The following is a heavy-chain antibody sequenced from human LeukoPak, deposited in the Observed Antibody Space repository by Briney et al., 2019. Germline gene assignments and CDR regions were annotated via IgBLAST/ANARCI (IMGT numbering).Heavy chain of an antibody. CDR1: GGSISSYY. Sequence: SETLSLTCTVSGGSISSYYWSWIRQPPGKGLEWIGYIYYSGSTNYNPSLKSRVTISVDTSKNQFSLKLSSVTAADTAVYYCARSTKISMVTRIDYWGQGTLVTVSS. CDR3: ARSTKISMVTRIDY. V-gene: IGHV4-59*01. D-gene: IGHD3-10*01. J-gene: IGHJ4*02. CDR2: IYYSGST.